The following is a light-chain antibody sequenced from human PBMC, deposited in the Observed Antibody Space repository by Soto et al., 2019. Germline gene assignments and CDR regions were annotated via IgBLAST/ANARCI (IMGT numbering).Light chain of an antibody. CDR3: QQRSNWPRFT. V-gene: IGKV3-11*01. CDR1: QSVRSY. J-gene: IGKJ3*01. CDR2: DAS. Sequence: EIVLTQSPATPSLSPGERATLSCRASQSVRSYLAWYQQKPGQAPRLLISDASNRATGIPARFSGSGSGTDFTLTISSLEPEDFAVYYCQQRSNWPRFTFGPGTKVDIK.